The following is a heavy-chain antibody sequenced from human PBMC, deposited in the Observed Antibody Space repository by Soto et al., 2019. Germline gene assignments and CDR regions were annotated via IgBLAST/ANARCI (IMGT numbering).Heavy chain of an antibody. V-gene: IGHV3-48*02. CDR3: ARDVSASLRWHTLPGAFDI. CDR1: GFTFSSYS. D-gene: IGHD2-21*01. Sequence: PGGSLRLSCAASGFTFSSYSMNWVRQAPGKGLEWFSYISSSSSTIYYADSVKGRFTSSRDNANNSLYLQMNSLRDEDTAVYYCARDVSASLRWHTLPGAFDIWGQGTMVTVSS. CDR2: ISSSSSTI. J-gene: IGHJ3*02.